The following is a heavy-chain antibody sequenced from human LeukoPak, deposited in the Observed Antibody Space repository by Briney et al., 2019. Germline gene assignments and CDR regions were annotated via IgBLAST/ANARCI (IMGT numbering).Heavy chain of an antibody. V-gene: IGHV1-18*01. D-gene: IGHD2-15*01. CDR2: ISAYNGNT. Sequence: ASVKVSCKASGYTLTSYGISWVRQAPGQGLEWMGWISAYNGNTNYAQKLQGRVTMTTDTSTSTAYMELRSLRSDDTAVYYCARDGSGVAASAFDIWGQGTMVTVSS. J-gene: IGHJ3*02. CDR3: ARDGSGVAASAFDI. CDR1: GYTLTSYG.